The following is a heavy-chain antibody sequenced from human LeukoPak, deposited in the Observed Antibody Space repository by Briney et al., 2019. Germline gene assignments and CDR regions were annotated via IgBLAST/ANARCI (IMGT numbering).Heavy chain of an antibody. CDR2: IKQDGSEK. V-gene: IGHV3-7*01. J-gene: IGHJ6*03. CDR3: ARADTSAMAYYYYYMDV. CDR1: GFTFSTYR. Sequence: GGSLRLSCAASGFTFSTYRMSGVRQAPGKGLEWGAHIKQDGSEKHYVDSVKGRFTISRDNAKNSLYMQMNSLRAEDTAVYYCARADTSAMAYYYYYMDVWGKGTTVTVSS. D-gene: IGHD5-18*01.